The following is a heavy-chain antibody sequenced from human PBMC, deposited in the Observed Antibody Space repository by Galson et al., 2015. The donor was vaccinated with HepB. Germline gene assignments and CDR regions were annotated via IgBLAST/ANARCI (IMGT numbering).Heavy chain of an antibody. D-gene: IGHD2-21*02. Sequence: SLRLSCAASGFTFSSYWMTWVRQAPGKGLEWVANIKQDGSEKYYVDSVKGRFTISRDNAKNSLYLQMNSLRAEDTAVYYCARDSAFCGGDCYSGLRDWGQGMLVTVSS. CDR1: GFTFSSYW. V-gene: IGHV3-7*03. J-gene: IGHJ4*02. CDR3: ARDSAFCGGDCYSGLRD. CDR2: IKQDGSEK.